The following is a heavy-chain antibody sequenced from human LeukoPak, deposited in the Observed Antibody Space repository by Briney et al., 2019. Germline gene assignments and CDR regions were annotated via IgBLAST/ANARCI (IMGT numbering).Heavy chain of an antibody. CDR3: AKLNVYGGNSPVDY. CDR1: GFTFSSYG. Sequence: GGSLRLSCAASGFTFSSYGMHWVRQAPGKGLEWVAVIWYDGTNKYYADSVKGRFTISRDNSKNTLYLQMNSLRAEDTAIYYCAKLNVYGGNSPVDYWGQGTLVTVSS. V-gene: IGHV3-33*06. CDR2: IWYDGTNK. J-gene: IGHJ4*02. D-gene: IGHD4-23*01.